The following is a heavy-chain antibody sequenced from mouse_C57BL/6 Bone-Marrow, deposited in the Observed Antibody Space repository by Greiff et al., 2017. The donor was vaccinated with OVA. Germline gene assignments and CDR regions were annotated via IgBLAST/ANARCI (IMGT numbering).Heavy chain of an antibody. J-gene: IGHJ3*01. V-gene: IGHV14-4*01. CDR1: GFNIKDDY. CDR2: IDPENGDT. D-gene: IGHD2-4*01. Sequence: VQLQQSGAELVRPGASVKLSCTASGFNIKDDYMHWVKQRPEQGLEWIGWIDPENGDTEYASKFQGKATITADTSSNTAYPQLSSLTSEDTAVYYSTTGLGGFAYWGQGTLVTVSA. CDR3: TTGLGGFAY.